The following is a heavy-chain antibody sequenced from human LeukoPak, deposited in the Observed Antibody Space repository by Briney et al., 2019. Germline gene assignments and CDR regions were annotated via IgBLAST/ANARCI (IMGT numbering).Heavy chain of an antibody. CDR2: IRYDGSNK. Sequence: GGSLRLSCAASGFTFSSYGMRWVRQAPGKGLEWVAFIRYDGSNKYYADSVKGRFTISRDNSKNTLYLQMNSLRAEDTAVYYCAKGAVVGTEVDYWGQGTLVTVSS. V-gene: IGHV3-30*02. CDR3: AKGAVVGTEVDY. CDR1: GFTFSSYG. D-gene: IGHD6-19*01. J-gene: IGHJ4*02.